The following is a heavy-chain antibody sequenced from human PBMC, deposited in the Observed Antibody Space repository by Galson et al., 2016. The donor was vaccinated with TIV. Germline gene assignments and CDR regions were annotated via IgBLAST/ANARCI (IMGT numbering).Heavy chain of an antibody. CDR3: ARDLNYDFWSGYYVHDSYYGMDV. D-gene: IGHD3-3*01. V-gene: IGHV4-34*01. J-gene: IGHJ6*02. Sequence: IRQPPGKGLEWIGEINHSGSTNYNVSLKSRVTISVDTSKNQFSLKLTSVTAADTAVYYCARDLNYDFWSGYYVHDSYYGMDVWGQGTTVTVSS. CDR2: INHSGST.